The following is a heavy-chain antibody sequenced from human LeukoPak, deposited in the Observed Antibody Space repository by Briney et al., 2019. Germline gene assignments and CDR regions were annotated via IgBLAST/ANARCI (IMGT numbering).Heavy chain of an antibody. Sequence: PGGSLRLSCAASGFTFSSYGMHWVRQAPGKGLEWVAFIRYDGSNKYYADSVKGRFTISRDNSKNTLYLQMNSLRAEDTAVYYCAKIYDILTGLPDYWGQGTLVTVSS. CDR3: AKIYDILTGLPDY. CDR2: IRYDGSNK. V-gene: IGHV3-30*02. J-gene: IGHJ4*02. CDR1: GFTFSSYG. D-gene: IGHD3-9*01.